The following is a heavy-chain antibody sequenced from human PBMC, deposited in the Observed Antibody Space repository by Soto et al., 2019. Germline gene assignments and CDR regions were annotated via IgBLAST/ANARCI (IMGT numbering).Heavy chain of an antibody. CDR2: IYYSGST. D-gene: IGHD1-1*01. V-gene: IGHV4-59*01. Sequence: SETLSLTCTASGGSISSYYWSWIRQPPGKGLEWIGYIYYSGSTNYNPSLKSRVTISVDTSKNQFSLKLSSVTAADTAVYYCARASTGTRVNWFDPWGQGTLVTVSS. J-gene: IGHJ5*02. CDR3: ARASTGTRVNWFDP. CDR1: GGSISSYY.